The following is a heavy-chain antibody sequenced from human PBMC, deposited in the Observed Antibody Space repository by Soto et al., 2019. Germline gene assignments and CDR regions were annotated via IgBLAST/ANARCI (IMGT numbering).Heavy chain of an antibody. CDR1: GGSISSYY. J-gene: IGHJ4*02. CDR3: ARGVSHYYDSSGFSPGFDY. D-gene: IGHD3-22*01. V-gene: IGHV4-4*07. CDR2: IYTSGST. Sequence: SETLSLTCTVSGGSISSYYWSWIRQPAGKGLEWIGRIYTSGSTNYNPSLKSRVTMSVDTSKNQFSLKLSSVTAADTAVYYCARGVSHYYDSSGFSPGFDYWGQGTLVTVSS.